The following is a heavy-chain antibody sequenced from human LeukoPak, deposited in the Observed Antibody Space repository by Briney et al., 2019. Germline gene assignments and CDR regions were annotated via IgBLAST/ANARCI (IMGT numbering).Heavy chain of an antibody. CDR3: ARDYAFDI. J-gene: IGHJ3*02. V-gene: IGHV4-59*01. Sequence: SETLSLTCTVSGDSISSYYWGWIRQPPGKGLGWIGYIYYSGSTNYNPSLKSRVTISVDTSKNQFSLKLSSVTAADTAVYYCARDYAFDIWGQGTMVTVSS. CDR1: GDSISSYY. CDR2: IYYSGST.